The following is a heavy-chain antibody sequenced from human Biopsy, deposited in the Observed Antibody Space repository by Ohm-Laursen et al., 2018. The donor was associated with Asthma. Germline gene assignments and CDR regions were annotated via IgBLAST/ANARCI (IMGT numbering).Heavy chain of an antibody. CDR3: ARDRMPTIIPDPYYYHGIDV. J-gene: IGHJ6*02. Sequence: TLSLTCVVSGDSINSGGFSWEWIRQPPGKGPGWIVFLLSCGAPPYNPSLKSRVTISVDTSQNQFSLNLNSVTAADTAVYYCARDRMPTIIPDPYYYHGIDVWGQGTTVTVSS. CDR1: GDSINSGGFS. D-gene: IGHD2-21*01. V-gene: IGHV4-31*11. CDR2: LLSCGAP.